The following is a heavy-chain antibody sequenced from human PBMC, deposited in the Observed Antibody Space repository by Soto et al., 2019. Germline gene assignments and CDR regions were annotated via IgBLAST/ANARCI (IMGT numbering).Heavy chain of an antibody. D-gene: IGHD2-15*01. CDR1: GFTFSSYW. CDR2: INSDGSST. J-gene: IGHJ4*02. Sequence: EVQLVESGGGLVQPGGSLRLFCAASGFTFSSYWMHGVRQAPGKGLVWVSRINSDGSSTSYADSVKGRFTISRDNAKNTLYLQMNSLRAEDTAVYYCVRTSLVVAAATREDYWGQGTLVTVSS. CDR3: VRTSLVVAAATREDY. V-gene: IGHV3-74*01.